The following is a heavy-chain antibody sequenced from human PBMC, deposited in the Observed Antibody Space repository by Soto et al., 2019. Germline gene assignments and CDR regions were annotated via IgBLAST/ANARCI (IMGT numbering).Heavy chain of an antibody. D-gene: IGHD6-6*01. V-gene: IGHV3-23*01. CDR3: AKDRVSWRSSSSEFDY. J-gene: IGHJ4*02. Sequence: EVQLLESGGGLVQPGGSLRLSCAASGFTFSSYAMSWVRQAPGKVLEWVSAISDSGGSTYYADSVKGRFTISRDNSKNTLYLQMNSLRAEDTAVYYCAKDRVSWRSSSSEFDYWGQGTLVTGSS. CDR2: ISDSGGST. CDR1: GFTFSSYA.